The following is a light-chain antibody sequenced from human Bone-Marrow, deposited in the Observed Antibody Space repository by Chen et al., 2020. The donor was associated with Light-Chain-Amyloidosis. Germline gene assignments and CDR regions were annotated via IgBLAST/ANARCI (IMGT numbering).Light chain of an antibody. CDR1: TGDIDGYNY. J-gene: IGLJ1*01. Sequence: QSALAQHAYVSGSPGQSSTISCTGTTGDIDGYNYVSWYQHHPGRAPKLILYEVSIRPSGVSNRFSGSKSGNTASLTISGLQADDEADYYCNSYSNSNSPYVFGTGTTVTVL. V-gene: IGLV2-14*01. CDR3: NSYSNSNSPYV. CDR2: EVS.